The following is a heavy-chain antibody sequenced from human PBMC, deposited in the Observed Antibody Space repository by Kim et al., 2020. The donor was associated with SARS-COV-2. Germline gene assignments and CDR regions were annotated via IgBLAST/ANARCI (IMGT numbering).Heavy chain of an antibody. CDR3: AKRPSGSYFDS. J-gene: IGHJ4*02. CDR2: S. V-gene: IGHV3-23*01. D-gene: IGHD3-22*01. Sequence: SFYADSVKGRFTISRDNSKHTVFLQMNSLRVDDTAVYYCAKRPSGSYFDSWGQGALVTVSS.